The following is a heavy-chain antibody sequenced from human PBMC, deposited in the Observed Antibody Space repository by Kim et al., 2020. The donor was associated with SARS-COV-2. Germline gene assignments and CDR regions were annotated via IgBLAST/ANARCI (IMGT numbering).Heavy chain of an antibody. CDR2: ISYSGST. Sequence: SETLSLTCTVSGGSISSGGYYWSWIRQHPGKGLEWIGYISYSGSTYYNPSLKSQVTISVDTSKNQFSLKLSSVTAADTAIYYCARSLAVTATLIGYWGQGTLVTVSS. CDR3: ARSLAVTATLIGY. V-gene: IGHV4-31*01. D-gene: IGHD2-21*02. J-gene: IGHJ4*02. CDR1: GGSISSGGYY.